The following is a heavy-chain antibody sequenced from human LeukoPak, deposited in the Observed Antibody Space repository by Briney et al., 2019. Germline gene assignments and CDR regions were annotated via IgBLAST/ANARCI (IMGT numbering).Heavy chain of an antibody. CDR1: GGSISSGDYY. CDR2: IYYSGST. J-gene: IGHJ6*03. Sequence: TSETLSLTCTVSGGSISSGDYYWSWIRQPPGKGLEWIGYIYYSGSTYYNPSLKSRVTISVDTSKNQFSLKLSSVTAADTAVYYCARKAGYCSSTSCSPHMDVWGKGTTVTVSS. V-gene: IGHV4-30-4*08. CDR3: ARKAGYCSSTSCSPHMDV. D-gene: IGHD2-2*03.